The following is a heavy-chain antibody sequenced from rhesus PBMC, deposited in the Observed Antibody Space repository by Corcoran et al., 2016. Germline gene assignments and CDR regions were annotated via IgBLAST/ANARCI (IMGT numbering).Heavy chain of an antibody. J-gene: IGHJ2*01. Sequence: QVRLQESCPGLVKPLETLSLTCAVSGGSITGVYSYWPLILQPPGKGLEWIVGIYSSSWNTDYNPSLKSRFTISKDTSKNQFSLKLSSVTAADTAVYYCARHREYSNYVRHFDLWGPGTPITISS. D-gene: IGHD4-23*01. CDR2: IYSSSWNT. V-gene: IGHV4S12*01. CDR1: GGSITGVYSY. CDR3: ARHREYSNYVRHFDL.